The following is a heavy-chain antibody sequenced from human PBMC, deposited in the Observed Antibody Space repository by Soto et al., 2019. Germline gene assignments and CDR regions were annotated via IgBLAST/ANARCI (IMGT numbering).Heavy chain of an antibody. D-gene: IGHD3-16*01. CDR3: ARSWVTGKGGIDV. CDR2: ISAYNGNT. Sequence: ASVKVSCKASGYTFTNYGISWVRQAPGQGLEWMGWISAYNGNTKYAQKLQGRVTMTTDTSTSTAYMELRSLISDDTAVYYCARSWVTGKGGIDVWGQGTTVNVSS. CDR1: GYTFTNYG. J-gene: IGHJ6*01. V-gene: IGHV1-18*01.